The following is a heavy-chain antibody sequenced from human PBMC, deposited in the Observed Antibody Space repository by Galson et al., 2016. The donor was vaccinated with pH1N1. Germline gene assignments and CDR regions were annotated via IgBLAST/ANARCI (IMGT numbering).Heavy chain of an antibody. V-gene: IGHV1-46*01. CDR3: ARARESSGYYLGSDAFDI. CDR1: GGTFSSYA. CDR2: LNPTGGSR. Sequence: SVKVSCKASGGTFSSYAFSWVRQAPGQGLEWMGMLNPTGGSRIYAQKFQGRVTMTRDTSTSTVYMELSSLRSEDTAVYYCARARESSGYYLGSDAFDIWGQGTMVTVSS. D-gene: IGHD3-22*01. J-gene: IGHJ3*02.